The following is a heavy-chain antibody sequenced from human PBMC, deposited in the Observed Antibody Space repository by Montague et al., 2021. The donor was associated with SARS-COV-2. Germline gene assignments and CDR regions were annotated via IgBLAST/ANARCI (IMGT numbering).Heavy chain of an antibody. CDR2: MYSSGST. CDR3: TREGGY. CDR1: GGSVSGGGFY. Sequence: SETLSLTCTVSGGSVSGGGFYWNWIRQPPGKGLEWIGYMYSSGSTNYNPSLKSRVTISLDASKNQFSLRLSSVTPADTAVYYCTREGGYWSQGTLVTVSS. V-gene: IGHV4-61*08. J-gene: IGHJ4*02. D-gene: IGHD1-26*01.